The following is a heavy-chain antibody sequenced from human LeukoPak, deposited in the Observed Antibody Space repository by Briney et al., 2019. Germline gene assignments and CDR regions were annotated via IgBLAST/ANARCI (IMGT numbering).Heavy chain of an antibody. V-gene: IGHV4-61*02. Sequence: SETLSLTCTVSGGSISSGSYYWSWIRQPAGTGLEWIGRIYTSGSTNYNPSLKSRVTISVDTSKNQFSLKLSSVTAADTAVYYCASNKYSSSWYGRDNWFDPWGQGTLVTVSS. J-gene: IGHJ5*02. CDR2: IYTSGST. CDR3: ASNKYSSSWYGRDNWFDP. CDR1: GGSISSGSYY. D-gene: IGHD6-13*01.